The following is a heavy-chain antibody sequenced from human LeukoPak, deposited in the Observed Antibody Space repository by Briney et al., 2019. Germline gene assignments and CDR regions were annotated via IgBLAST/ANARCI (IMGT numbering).Heavy chain of an antibody. Sequence: GGSLRLSCAASGFTFSSYGMHWVRQAPGKGLEWVAVISYDGSNKYYADSVKGRFTISRDNSKNTLYLQMNSLRAEDTAVYYCAKSGLAAVTTGVFDYWGQGTLVTVSS. CDR1: GFTFSSYG. V-gene: IGHV3-30*18. D-gene: IGHD2-21*02. CDR3: AKSGLAAVTTGVFDY. CDR2: ISYDGSNK. J-gene: IGHJ4*02.